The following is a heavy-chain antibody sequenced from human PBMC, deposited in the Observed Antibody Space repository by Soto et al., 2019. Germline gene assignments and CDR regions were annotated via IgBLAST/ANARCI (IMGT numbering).Heavy chain of an antibody. CDR3: ATRDGCRFC. V-gene: IGHV4-4*02. CDR2: SHQSGNT. D-gene: IGHD6-19*01. J-gene: IGHJ4*02. CDR1: GVSISSHDW. Sequence: QVQLQESGPGLVKPSGTLSLTCAVSGVSISSHDWWTWVRQPPGKGLEWIGQSHQSGNTNYNSSLESRVTRSVDKSKNQFSLELTSVIVADTAVYYCATRDGCRFCWGQENMVTVSS.